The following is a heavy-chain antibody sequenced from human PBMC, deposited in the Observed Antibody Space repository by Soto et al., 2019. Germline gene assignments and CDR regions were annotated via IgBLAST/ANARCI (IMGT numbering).Heavy chain of an antibody. Sequence: PGESLKISCKGSGYSFTSYWIGWVRQMPGKGLEWMGIIYPGDSDTRYSPSFQGQVTISADKSISTAYLQWSSLKASDTAMYYCARHTSSVVVAATANDYWGQGTLVTVSS. D-gene: IGHD2-15*01. CDR3: ARHTSSVVVAATANDY. CDR1: GYSFTSYW. V-gene: IGHV5-51*01. CDR2: IYPGDSDT. J-gene: IGHJ4*02.